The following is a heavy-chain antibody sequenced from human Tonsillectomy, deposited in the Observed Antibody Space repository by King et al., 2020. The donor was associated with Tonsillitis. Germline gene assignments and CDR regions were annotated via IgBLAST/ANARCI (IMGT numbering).Heavy chain of an antibody. Sequence: QLQESGPGLVKASQTLSLTCTVSGGSITSGSYYWSWIRQPAGKGLEWIGRIYTSGSTNYNPSLKSRVTISVDTSKNQFSLKLNSVTAADTAVYYCAREIPPGYTYGDDAFDIWGQGTMVTVSS. D-gene: IGHD5-18*01. V-gene: IGHV4-61*02. J-gene: IGHJ3*02. CDR2: IYTSGST. CDR3: AREIPPGYTYGDDAFDI. CDR1: GGSITSGSYY.